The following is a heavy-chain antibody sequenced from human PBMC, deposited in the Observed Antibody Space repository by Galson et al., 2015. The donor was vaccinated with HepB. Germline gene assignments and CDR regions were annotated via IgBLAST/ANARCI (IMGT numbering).Heavy chain of an antibody. D-gene: IGHD1-1*01. CDR3: STQFHWKDGDH. V-gene: IGHV3-15*01. CDR2: IQGKTDGERT. J-gene: IGHJ4*02. Sequence: SLRLSCAASGFTFTDAWMTWVRQAPGKGLEWVGLIQGKTDGERTAFATSVKGRFTISRDGSTNTLYLQMNSLRTEDTAVYFCSTQFHWKDGDHWGQGTLVTVSS. CDR1: GFTFTDAW.